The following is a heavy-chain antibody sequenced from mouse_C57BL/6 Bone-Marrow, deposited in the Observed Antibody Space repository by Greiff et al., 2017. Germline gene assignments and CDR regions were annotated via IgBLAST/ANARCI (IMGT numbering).Heavy chain of an antibody. Sequence: EVQLVESGGGLVKPGGSLKLSCAASGFTFSSYAMSWVRQTPEKRLEWVATISDGGSYTYYPDNVKGRFTISRDNAKNNLYLQMSHLKSEDTAMYYCAREWDFAYWGQGTLVTVSA. CDR3: AREWDFAY. CDR1: GFTFSSYA. CDR2: ISDGGSYT. D-gene: IGHD4-1*01. J-gene: IGHJ3*01. V-gene: IGHV5-4*01.